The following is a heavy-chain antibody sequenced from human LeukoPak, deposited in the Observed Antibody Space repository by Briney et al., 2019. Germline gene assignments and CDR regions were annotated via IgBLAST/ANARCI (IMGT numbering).Heavy chain of an antibody. V-gene: IGHV4-30-2*01. J-gene: IGHJ4*02. Sequence: PSQTLSLTCAVSGGSISSGGYSWSWIRQPPGKGLEWIGYIYHSGSTYYNPSLKSRVTISVDRSKNQFSLKLSSVTAADTAVYYCARVYSGYDAFDYWGQGTLVTVSS. CDR1: GGSISSGGYS. CDR3: ARVYSGYDAFDY. D-gene: IGHD5-12*01. CDR2: IYHSGST.